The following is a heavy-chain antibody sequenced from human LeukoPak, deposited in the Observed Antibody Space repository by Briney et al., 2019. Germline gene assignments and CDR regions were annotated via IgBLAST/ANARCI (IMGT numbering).Heavy chain of an antibody. J-gene: IGHJ4*02. V-gene: IGHV1-58*01. CDR3: ARRPKAVAGTWYFDY. D-gene: IGHD6-19*01. CDR1: GFTFTSSV. Sequence: SVKVSCKASGFTFTSSVVQWVRQARGQRLEWIGWIVVGSGNTNYAQKFQERVTISVDTSKNQFSLKLSSVTAADTAVYYCARRPKAVAGTWYFDYWGQGTLVTVSS. CDR2: IVVGSGNT.